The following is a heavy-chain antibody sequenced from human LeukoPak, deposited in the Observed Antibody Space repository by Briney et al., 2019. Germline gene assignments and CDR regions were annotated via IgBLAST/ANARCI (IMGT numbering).Heavy chain of an antibody. J-gene: IGHJ4*02. CDR1: GFTFSSYW. Sequence: GGSLRLSCAASGFTFSSYWIHWVRQAPGKGLVWVSGIKSDGRTTTYADSVKGRFTISRDNAKNTLFLQMNSLTADDTAVYYCVRGLNGNSDSWGQGALVTVSS. V-gene: IGHV3-74*01. D-gene: IGHD2-8*01. CDR3: VRGLNGNSDS. CDR2: IKSDGRTT.